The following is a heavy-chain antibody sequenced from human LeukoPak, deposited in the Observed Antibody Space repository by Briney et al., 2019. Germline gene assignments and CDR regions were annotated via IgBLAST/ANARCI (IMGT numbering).Heavy chain of an antibody. V-gene: IGHV4-59*01. CDR1: GGSISSYY. Sequence: PSETLSLTCTVSGGSISSYYWSWIRQPPGKGLEWIGYIYYSGSTNYNPSLKSRVTISVDTSKNQFSLKLSSVTAADTAVYYCARDNGGSYYDYWGQETLVTVSS. J-gene: IGHJ4*02. CDR3: ARDNGGSYYDY. D-gene: IGHD3-10*01. CDR2: IYYSGST.